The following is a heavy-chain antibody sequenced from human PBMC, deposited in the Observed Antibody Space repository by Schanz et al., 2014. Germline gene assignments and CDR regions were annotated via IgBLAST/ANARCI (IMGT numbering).Heavy chain of an antibody. CDR1: GFTFSSYS. Sequence: EGQLAESGGGLVQPGGSLRLSCAASGFTFSSYSMNWVRQAPGKGLEWVSSISSSSSYIYYADSVKGRFSISRDNAKNSLFLQMNRLRAEDTALYYCAIIGVMVAVAGTRADYWGQGTLVTVSS. D-gene: IGHD6-19*01. CDR3: AIIGVMVAVAGTRADY. CDR2: ISSSSSYI. J-gene: IGHJ4*02. V-gene: IGHV3-21*01.